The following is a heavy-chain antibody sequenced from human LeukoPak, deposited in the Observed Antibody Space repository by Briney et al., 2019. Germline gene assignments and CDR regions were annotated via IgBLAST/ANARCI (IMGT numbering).Heavy chain of an antibody. V-gene: IGHV3-33*06. J-gene: IGHJ1*01. CDR3: GKDVYRGVDSSNSLEH. Sequence: GRSLRLSCAASGFTYSHYGMHWVRQAPGKGLEWVAVIWSDGTEKYYGDAVKGRFTISRDNSRNTLYLQMNSLRGEDTAVYYCGKDVYRGVDSSNSLEHWGQGTGLT. CDR2: IWSDGTEK. CDR1: GFTYSHYG. D-gene: IGHD4-11*01.